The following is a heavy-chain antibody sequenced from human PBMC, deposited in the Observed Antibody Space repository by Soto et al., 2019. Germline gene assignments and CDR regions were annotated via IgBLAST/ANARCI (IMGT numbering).Heavy chain of an antibody. D-gene: IGHD6-19*01. J-gene: IGHJ4*02. CDR1: GFTFSSYS. CDR3: ARVTGSGWYSSLDY. V-gene: IGHV3-21*01. CDR2: ISSSSSYI. Sequence: EVQLVESGGGLVKPGGSLRLSCAASGFTFSSYSMNWVRQAPGKGLEWVSSISSSSSYIYYTDSVKGRFTISRDNAKNSLDLQMNSLRAEDTAVYYCARVTGSGWYSSLDYWGQGTLVTVSS.